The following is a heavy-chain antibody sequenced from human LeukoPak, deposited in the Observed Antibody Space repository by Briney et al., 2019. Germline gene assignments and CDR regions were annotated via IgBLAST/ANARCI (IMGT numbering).Heavy chain of an antibody. V-gene: IGHV4-39*01. D-gene: IGHD6-13*01. CDR1: GGSISSSSYY. CDR3: ARLGSSWSHFDY. J-gene: IGHJ4*02. CDR2: IYYSGST. Sequence: SETLSLTCTVSGGSISSSSYYWGWIRQPPGKGMEWIGSIYYSGSTYYNPSLKSRVTISVDTSNNQFSLKLSSVTAADTAVYYCARLGSSWSHFDYWGQGTLVTVSA.